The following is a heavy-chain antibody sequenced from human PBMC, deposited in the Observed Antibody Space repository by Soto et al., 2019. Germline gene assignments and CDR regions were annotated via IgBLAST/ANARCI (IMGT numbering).Heavy chain of an antibody. Sequence: QVQLQESGPGLVKPSQTLSLTCTVSGGSISSGGYYWSWIRQHPGKGLEWIGYIYYSGSTYYNPSLKSRVTLSVDTSKNQFSLKLSSVTAADTGVYYCARGVTMVRGVIHTPYFDYWGQGTLVTVSS. J-gene: IGHJ4*02. CDR3: ARGVTMVRGVIHTPYFDY. V-gene: IGHV4-31*03. D-gene: IGHD3-10*01. CDR2: IYYSGST. CDR1: GGSISSGGYY.